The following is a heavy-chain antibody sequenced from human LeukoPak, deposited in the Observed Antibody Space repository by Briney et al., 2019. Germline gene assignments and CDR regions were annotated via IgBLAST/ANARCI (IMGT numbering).Heavy chain of an antibody. J-gene: IGHJ4*02. CDR3: ARGAAGYSYG. CDR1: GGSISSGGYY. CDR2: IYYSGST. V-gene: IGHV4-31*03. Sequence: SETLSLTCTVSGGSISSGGYYWSWIRQHPGKGLEWIGYIYYSGSTYYNPSLKSRVTISIDTSKNQFSLRLSSVTAADTAVYYCARGAAGYSYGWGQGTLVTVSS. D-gene: IGHD5-18*01.